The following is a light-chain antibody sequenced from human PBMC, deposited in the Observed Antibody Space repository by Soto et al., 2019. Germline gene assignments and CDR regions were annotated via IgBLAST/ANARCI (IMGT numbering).Light chain of an antibody. V-gene: IGLV2-11*01. J-gene: IGLJ2*01. Sequence: QSALTQPRSVSGSPGQSVTISCTGTSSDVGGYNYVSWYQQHPGKAHKLMIYDVSKRPSGVPDRFSGSKSGNTASLTISGLQAEDEADYYCCSYAGSYTFEFGGGTKLTVL. CDR3: CSYAGSYTFE. CDR2: DVS. CDR1: SSDVGGYNY.